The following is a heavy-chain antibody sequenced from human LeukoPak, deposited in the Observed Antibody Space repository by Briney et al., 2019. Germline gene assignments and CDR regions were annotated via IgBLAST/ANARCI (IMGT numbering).Heavy chain of an antibody. D-gene: IGHD3-3*01. CDR1: GGSFSGYY. CDR2: IYYSGST. Sequence: SETLSLTCAVYGGSFSGYYWSWIRQPPGKGLEWIGYIYYSGSTNYNPSLKSRVTISVDTSKNQFSLKLSSVTAADTAVYYCARGGYDFWSGYYVYYFDYWGQGTLVTVSS. V-gene: IGHV4-59*01. J-gene: IGHJ4*02. CDR3: ARGGYDFWSGYYVYYFDY.